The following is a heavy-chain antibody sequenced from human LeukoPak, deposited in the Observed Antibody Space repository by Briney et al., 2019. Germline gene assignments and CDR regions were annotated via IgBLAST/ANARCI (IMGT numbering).Heavy chain of an antibody. V-gene: IGHV3-23*01. Sequence: GGSLRLSCAASGFTFSSYAMSWVRQAPGKGLEWVSTISGSGGSTYYADSVKGRFTISRDNSKNTLYLQMNSLRAEDTAVYYCAKGGDVLRFLEWLSHMDVWGKGTTVTVSS. CDR3: AKGGDVLRFLEWLSHMDV. CDR1: GFTFSSYA. J-gene: IGHJ6*03. D-gene: IGHD3-3*01. CDR2: ISGSGGST.